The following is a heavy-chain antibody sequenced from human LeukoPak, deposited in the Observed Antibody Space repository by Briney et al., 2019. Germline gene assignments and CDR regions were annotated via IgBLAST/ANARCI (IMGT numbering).Heavy chain of an antibody. V-gene: IGHV4-34*01. Sequence: PSETLSLTCAVYGGSFSGYYWSWIRQPPGKGLEWIGEINHSGSTNYNPSIKSRVTISVDTSKNQFSLKLSSVNAADKAVYYCARVAELRGVYWGQGTLVTVSS. CDR3: ARVAELRGVY. CDR2: INHSGST. J-gene: IGHJ4*02. D-gene: IGHD1-14*01. CDR1: GGSFSGYY.